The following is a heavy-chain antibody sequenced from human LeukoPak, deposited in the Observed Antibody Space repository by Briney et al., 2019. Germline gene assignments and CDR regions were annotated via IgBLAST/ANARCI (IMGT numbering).Heavy chain of an antibody. V-gene: IGHV3-74*01. CDR2: INTDGSTT. D-gene: IGHD1-26*01. Sequence: GSLRLSCAASGFTFSNDWMHWVRQAPGKGLVWVSRINTDGSTTTYADSVKGRFTISRDNAKNTLYLQMNSLRVEDTAVYYCARGRGGSYHYWGQGTLVTVSS. CDR3: ARGRGGSYHY. J-gene: IGHJ4*02. CDR1: GFTFSNDW.